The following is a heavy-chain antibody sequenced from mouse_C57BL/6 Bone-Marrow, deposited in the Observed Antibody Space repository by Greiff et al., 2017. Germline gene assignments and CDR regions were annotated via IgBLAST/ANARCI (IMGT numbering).Heavy chain of an antibody. D-gene: IGHD3-3*01. Sequence: QVQLKQPGAELVKPGASVKLSCKASGYTFTSYWMQWVKQRPGQGLEWIGEIDPSDSYTNYNQKFKGKATLTVDTSSSTAYMQLSSLTSEVSAVYCCARRGQYYFDYWGQGTTLTVSS. V-gene: IGHV1-50*01. CDR2: IDPSDSYT. J-gene: IGHJ2*01. CDR3: ARRGQYYFDY. CDR1: GYTFTSYW.